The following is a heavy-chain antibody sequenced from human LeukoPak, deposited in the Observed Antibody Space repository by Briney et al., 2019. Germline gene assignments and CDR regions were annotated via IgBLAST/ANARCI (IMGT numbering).Heavy chain of an antibody. CDR1: GGSLNSPNYY. CDR3: ARHDYYGSLNWFDP. D-gene: IGHD3-10*01. Sequence: KPSETLSLTCIVSGGSLNSPNYYWGCIRQPPGKGLEWNGTIYYTGTTYYNPSLKSRLTISVDTSKNQFSLKLTSVTAADTAVYYCARHDYYGSLNWFDPWGQGTLVTVSS. CDR2: IYYTGTT. J-gene: IGHJ5*02. V-gene: IGHV4-39*01.